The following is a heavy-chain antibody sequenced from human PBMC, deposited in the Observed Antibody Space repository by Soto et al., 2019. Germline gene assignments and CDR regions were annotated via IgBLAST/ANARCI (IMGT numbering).Heavy chain of an antibody. CDR1: GGTFSSYA. V-gene: IGHV1-69*01. CDR2: IIPIFGTA. Sequence: QVQLVQSGAEVKKPGSSVKVSCKASGGTFSSYAISWVRQAPGQGLEWMGGIIPIFGTANYAQKFQGRGTTTADESTSTAYMELSSLRSEDTAVYYCARDEHDYAHDEELDYWGQGPLVTVSS. D-gene: IGHD4-17*01. CDR3: ARDEHDYAHDEELDY. J-gene: IGHJ4*02.